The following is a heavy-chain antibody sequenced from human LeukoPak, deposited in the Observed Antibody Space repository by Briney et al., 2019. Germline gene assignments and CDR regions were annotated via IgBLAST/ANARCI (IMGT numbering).Heavy chain of an antibody. V-gene: IGHV4-59*08. J-gene: IGHJ4*02. CDR3: ARHGAAHLLYYYDY. CDR1: GGSISSFY. D-gene: IGHD2/OR15-2a*01. CDR2: IYYSGST. Sequence: PSETLSLTCTVSGGSISSFYWSWIRQPPGKGLEWIGYIYYSGSTNYNPSLKSRVTISVDTSKNQFSLNLGSVTAADTAVYYCARHGAAHLLYYYDYWGQGTLVTVSS.